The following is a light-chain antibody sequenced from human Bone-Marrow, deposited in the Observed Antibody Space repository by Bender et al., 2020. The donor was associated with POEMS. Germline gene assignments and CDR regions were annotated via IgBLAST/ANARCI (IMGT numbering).Light chain of an antibody. J-gene: IGLJ3*02. CDR1: SSNIGAHA. CDR3: EVWDDRLNGWV. Sequence: QSVLTQPPSASGTPGQRVTISCSGDSSNIGAHAVNWYQHLPGTAPKLLIYSSHRRPSEVPDRFSVSRSGTSASLAISGLQSDDEADCYCEVWDDRLNGWVFGGGTKLTVL. V-gene: IGLV1-44*01. CDR2: SSH.